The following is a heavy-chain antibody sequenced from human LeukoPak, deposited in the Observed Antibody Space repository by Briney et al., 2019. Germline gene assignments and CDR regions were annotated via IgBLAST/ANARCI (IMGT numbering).Heavy chain of an antibody. J-gene: IGHJ2*01. Sequence: GASVKVSCKASGGTFSSYAFSWVRQAPGQGLEWVGGSIPIFGAVDYAQKFQGRVTITADKSTSTVSMELRNLRSEDTAVYYCARMVVITFDWYFDVWGRGTPVTVSS. CDR2: SIPIFGAV. CDR3: ARMVVITFDWYFDV. D-gene: IGHD3-22*01. CDR1: GGTFSSYA. V-gene: IGHV1-69*06.